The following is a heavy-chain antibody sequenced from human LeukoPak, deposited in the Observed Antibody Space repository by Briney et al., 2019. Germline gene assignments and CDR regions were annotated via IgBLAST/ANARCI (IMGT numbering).Heavy chain of an antibody. V-gene: IGHV4-39*01. D-gene: IGHD5-12*01. J-gene: IGHJ4*02. CDR3: VRHDGRGGATMGALDS. CDR2: IYYGRTT. CDR1: AGSISSSSHH. Sequence: SETLSLTCTVSAGSISSSSHHWSWVRQSPGKGLEWIGSIYYGRTTYYNPSLNSRVTISVVTSKNQFSLQLNSVTAADTAVYYCVRHDGRGGATMGALDSWGQGSLVTVSS.